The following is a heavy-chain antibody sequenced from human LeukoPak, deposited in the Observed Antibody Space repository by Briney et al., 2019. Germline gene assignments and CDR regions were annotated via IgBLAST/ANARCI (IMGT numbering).Heavy chain of an antibody. CDR2: ISGSGGST. V-gene: IGHV3-23*01. J-gene: IGHJ3*02. Sequence: TGGSLRLSCAASGFTFSTYAMSWVRKAPGKGLEWVSAISGSGGSTYYADSVKGQFTISRDNSKNTLYLQMNSLRAEDTAVYYCAKDLDFWSGYDAFDIWGQGTMVTVSS. D-gene: IGHD3-3*01. CDR1: GFTFSTYA. CDR3: AKDLDFWSGYDAFDI.